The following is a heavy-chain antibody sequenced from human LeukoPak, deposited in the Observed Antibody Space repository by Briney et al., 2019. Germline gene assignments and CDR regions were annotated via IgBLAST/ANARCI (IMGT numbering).Heavy chain of an antibody. CDR2: IYYSGST. CDR3: ARGEPYSAAGRDY. D-gene: IGHD6-13*01. J-gene: IGHJ4*02. CDR1: GGFISSGGYY. Sequence: SETLSLTCTVSGGFISSGGYYCIWIRQHPGKGLEWIGYIYYSGSTYYNPSLKSRVTISVDTSKNQFSLKLSSVTAADTAVYYCARGEPYSAAGRDYWGQGTLVTVSS. V-gene: IGHV4-31*03.